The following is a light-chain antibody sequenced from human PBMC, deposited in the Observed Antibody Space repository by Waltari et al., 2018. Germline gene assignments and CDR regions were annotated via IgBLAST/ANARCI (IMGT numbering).Light chain of an antibody. Sequence: SALTQPASVSGSPGPSITISCTGTSSAVGGYNYVSWYQQHPGKAPKVMIYDVSNRPSGVSNRFSGSKSGNTASLTISGLQAKDEADYYCSTYTSTNTWVFGGGTRLTVL. V-gene: IGLV2-14*03. CDR1: SSAVGGYNY. J-gene: IGLJ3*02. CDR3: STYTSTNTWV. CDR2: DVS.